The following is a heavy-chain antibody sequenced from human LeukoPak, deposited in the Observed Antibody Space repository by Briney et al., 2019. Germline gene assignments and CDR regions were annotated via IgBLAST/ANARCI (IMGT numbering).Heavy chain of an antibody. CDR1: GCTFSSYV. D-gene: IGHD5-12*01. CDR3: AREDVDSHHGYYYYYGMDV. Sequence: AGSVKVSCKASGCTFSSYVISWVRQAPGQGLEWVGGIIPSFGTANYAQKFQGRVTITADKSTSTAYMELSSLRSEDTAVYYCAREDVDSHHGYYYYYGMDVWGKGTTVTVSS. V-gene: IGHV1-69*06. CDR2: IIPSFGTA. J-gene: IGHJ6*04.